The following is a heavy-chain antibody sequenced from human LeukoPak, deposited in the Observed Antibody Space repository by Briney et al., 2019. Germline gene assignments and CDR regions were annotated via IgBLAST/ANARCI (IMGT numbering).Heavy chain of an antibody. CDR2: ISGSGGST. V-gene: IGHV3-23*01. CDR3: AKDRSGSYDGPDY. Sequence: GGSLRLSCAASGFTFSRHAMSWVRRAPGKGLEWVSTISGSGGSTYYADSVKGRFTISRDNSKNTLYLQMNSLRAEDTAVYYCAKDRSGSYDGPDYWGQGTLVTISS. CDR1: GFTFSRHA. D-gene: IGHD3-10*01. J-gene: IGHJ4*02.